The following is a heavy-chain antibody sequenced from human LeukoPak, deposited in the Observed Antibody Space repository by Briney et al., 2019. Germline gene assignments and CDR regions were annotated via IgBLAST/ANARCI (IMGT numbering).Heavy chain of an antibody. J-gene: IGHJ3*02. D-gene: IGHD3-16*01. CDR1: GGSISSSSYY. CDR3: ALGAAFDI. CDR2: IYHSGST. V-gene: IGHV4-39*07. Sequence: SETLSLTCTVSGGSISSSSYYWGWIRQPPGKGLEWIGSIYHSGSTYYNPSLKSRVTISVDTSKNQFSLKLSSVTAADTAVYYCALGAAFDIWGQGTMVTVSS.